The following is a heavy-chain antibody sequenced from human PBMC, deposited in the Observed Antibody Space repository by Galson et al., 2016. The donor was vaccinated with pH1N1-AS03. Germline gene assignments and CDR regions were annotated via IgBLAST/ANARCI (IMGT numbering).Heavy chain of an antibody. J-gene: IGHJ4*02. Sequence: SLRLSCAASGFTFGDYYMSWIRQAPGKGLEWISCITSSGGSGSTIYYADSVKGRFTISRDNAKNSLYLQMNSLRGDDTAVYFCARGWYDIWTGYLVDPFDYWGQGALVTVSS. CDR2: ITSSGGSGSTI. CDR1: GFTFGDYY. V-gene: IGHV3-11*01. CDR3: ARGWYDIWTGYLVDPFDY. D-gene: IGHD3-9*01.